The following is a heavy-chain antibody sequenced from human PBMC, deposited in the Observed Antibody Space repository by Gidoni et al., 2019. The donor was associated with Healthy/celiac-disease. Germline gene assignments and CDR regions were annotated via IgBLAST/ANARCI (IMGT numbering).Heavy chain of an antibody. J-gene: IGHJ4*02. CDR2: ISYDGSNK. V-gene: IGHV3-30*18. Sequence: QVQLVESGGGVVQPVRSLRLSCAAPGFPFSSYCMHWVRQAPGKGLELVAVISYDGSNKYYADSVKGRFTISRDNSKNTLYLQMNSLRAEDTAVYYCAKEARRTATFDYWGQGTLVTVSS. D-gene: IGHD1-1*01. CDR3: AKEARRTATFDY. CDR1: GFPFSSYC.